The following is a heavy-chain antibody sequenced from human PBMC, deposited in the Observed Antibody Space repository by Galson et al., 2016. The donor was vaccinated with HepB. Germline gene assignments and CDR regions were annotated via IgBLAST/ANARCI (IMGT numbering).Heavy chain of an antibody. V-gene: IGHV1-18*01. Sequence: SVKVSCKASGYTFTRYGISWVRQAPGQGLEWMGWISGYYGTTKYAHKLQGRVTMTTDTSTRTAYMELRGLISDDTAVYYCARVSTGYSGYEPNAFDIWGQGTMVTVSS. CDR1: GYTFTRYG. CDR2: ISGYYGTT. J-gene: IGHJ3*02. CDR3: ARVSTGYSGYEPNAFDI. D-gene: IGHD5-12*01.